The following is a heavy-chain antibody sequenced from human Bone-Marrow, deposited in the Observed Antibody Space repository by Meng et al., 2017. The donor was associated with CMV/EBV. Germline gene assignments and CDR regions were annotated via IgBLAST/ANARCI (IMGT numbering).Heavy chain of an antibody. CDR1: GGSISSGDYY. CDR3: ARDRGIAAVNWFDP. J-gene: IGHJ5*02. D-gene: IGHD6-13*01. V-gene: IGHV4-31*02. Sequence: SCTVSGGSISSGDYYWNWIRQHPGKDLEWIGYIYYSGSTSYNPSLKSRVTISIDASKNQFSLNLSSVTAADTAVYYCARDRGIAAVNWFDPWGQGILVTVSS. CDR2: IYYSGST.